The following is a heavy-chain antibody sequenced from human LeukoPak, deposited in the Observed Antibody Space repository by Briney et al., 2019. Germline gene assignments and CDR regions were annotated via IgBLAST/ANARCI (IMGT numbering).Heavy chain of an antibody. D-gene: IGHD3-22*01. CDR2: INHSGST. J-gene: IGHJ4*02. CDR3: ARGRDGSGYYPQFDY. CDR1: GGPFSGYY. V-gene: IGHV4-34*01. Sequence: PSETLSLTCAVYGGPFSGYYWSWIRQPPGKGLEWIGEINHSGSTNYNPSLRSRLTISVGKSKNQFSLNLSSVTAADTAVYYCARGRDGSGYYPQFDYWGQGTLVTVSS.